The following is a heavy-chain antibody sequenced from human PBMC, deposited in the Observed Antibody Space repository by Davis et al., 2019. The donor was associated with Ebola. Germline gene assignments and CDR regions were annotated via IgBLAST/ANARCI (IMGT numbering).Heavy chain of an antibody. D-gene: IGHD2-2*01. CDR1: GYSISSGYY. CDR2: IYHSGST. Sequence: PSETLSLTCTVSGYSISSGYYWGWIRQPPGKGLEWIGSIYHSGSTYYNPSLKSRVTISVDTSKNQFSLKLSSVTAADTAVYYCARDLGYCSSTSCYFGWFDPWGQGTLVTVSS. CDR3: ARDLGYCSSTSCYFGWFDP. J-gene: IGHJ5*02. V-gene: IGHV4-38-2*02.